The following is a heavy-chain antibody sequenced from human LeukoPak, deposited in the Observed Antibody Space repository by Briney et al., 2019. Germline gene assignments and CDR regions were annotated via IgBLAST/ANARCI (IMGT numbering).Heavy chain of an antibody. D-gene: IGHD5-12*01. CDR1: GFTFSSCS. J-gene: IGHJ4*02. V-gene: IGHV3-21*01. CDR2: ISSSSSYI. Sequence: GGSLRLSCAASGFTFSSCSMNWVRQAPGKGLEWVSSISSSSSYIYYADSVKGRFTISRDNAKNSLYLQMNSLRAEDTAVYYCARVLGYSGYDLVDYGGQGTLVTVSS. CDR3: ARVLGYSGYDLVDY.